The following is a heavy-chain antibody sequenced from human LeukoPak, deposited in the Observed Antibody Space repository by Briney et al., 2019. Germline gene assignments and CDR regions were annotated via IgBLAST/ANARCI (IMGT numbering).Heavy chain of an antibody. V-gene: IGHV3-21*01. J-gene: IGHJ4*02. CDR3: ARDHSLGSHFDY. D-gene: IGHD3-16*01. Sequence: PGGSLRLSCAASGFTFSGYSMNWVRQAPGKGLEWVSSISSSSSYIYYADSVKGRFTISRDNAKNSLYLQMNSLRAEDTAVYYCARDHSLGSHFDYWGQGTLVTVSS. CDR1: GFTFSGYS. CDR2: ISSSSSYI.